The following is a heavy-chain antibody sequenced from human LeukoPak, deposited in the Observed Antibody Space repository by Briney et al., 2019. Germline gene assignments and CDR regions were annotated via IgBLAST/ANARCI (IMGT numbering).Heavy chain of an antibody. CDR3: ARGGPAYVNIAVADPFDY. CDR1: GGTFSSYA. CDR2: IIPIFGTA. J-gene: IGHJ4*02. Sequence: GASVKVSCKASGGTFSSYAISWVRQAPGQRLEWMGGIIPIFGTANYAQKFQGRVTITADESTSTAYMELSSLRAEDTAVYYCARGGPAYVNIAVADPFDYWGQGTLVTVSS. V-gene: IGHV1-69*13. D-gene: IGHD6-19*01.